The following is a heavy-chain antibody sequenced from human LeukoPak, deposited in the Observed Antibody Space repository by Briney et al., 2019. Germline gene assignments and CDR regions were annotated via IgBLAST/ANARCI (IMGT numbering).Heavy chain of an antibody. Sequence: GGSLGLSCAASGISVSNDYMSWVRQAPGKGLEWVSAIYADGYTRDAASVKGRFSISRHNSKNTVYLQMDNLRPEDTAVYYCARDRRGEKDFDVWGPGTMVTVSS. J-gene: IGHJ3*01. CDR3: ARDRRGEKDFDV. CDR1: GISVSNDY. V-gene: IGHV3-53*04. CDR2: IYADGYT.